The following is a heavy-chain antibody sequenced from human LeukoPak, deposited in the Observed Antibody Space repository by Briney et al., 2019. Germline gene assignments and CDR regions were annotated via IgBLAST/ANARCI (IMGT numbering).Heavy chain of an antibody. V-gene: IGHV3-53*01. D-gene: IGHD2-15*01. CDR3: ARAPWYCSGGSCYSGLDYGDYQP. J-gene: IGHJ5*02. CDR1: GFTVSSNF. Sequence: GGSLRLSCAASGFTVSSNFMSWVRQAPGKGLECVSVIYSRGGTYYADSVQGRFTISRDASKNTLFLQMNSLRADDTAVYYCARAPWYCSGGSCYSGLDYGDYQPWGQGTLVTVSS. CDR2: IYSRGGT.